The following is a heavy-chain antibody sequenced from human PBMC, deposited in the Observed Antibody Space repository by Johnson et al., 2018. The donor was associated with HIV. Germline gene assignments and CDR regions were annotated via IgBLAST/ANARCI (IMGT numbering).Heavy chain of an antibody. J-gene: IGHJ3*02. CDR3: ARPATTLRKDAFDI. V-gene: IGHV3-7*01. Sequence: EVQLVESGGGLVQPGGSLRLSCAASGFTFSSFWMTWVRQAQGKGREWGANIKQDGREKKYGEAEKGRVSISRDNAKNSLYRQMNTLRDEDTAMYYCARPATTLRKDAFDIWGQGTMVTVSS. D-gene: IGHD1-7*01. CDR1: GFTFSSFW. CDR2: IKQDGREK.